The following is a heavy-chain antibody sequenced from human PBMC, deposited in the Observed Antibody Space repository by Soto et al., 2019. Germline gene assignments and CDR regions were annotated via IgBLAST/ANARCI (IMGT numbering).Heavy chain of an antibody. D-gene: IGHD7-27*01. CDR1: GFTFSSYS. V-gene: IGHV3-21*01. J-gene: IGHJ3*02. CDR2: ISSSSSYI. Sequence: GGSLRLSCAASGFTFSSYSMNWVRQAPGKGLEWVSSISSSSSYIYYADSVKGRFTISRDNAKNSLYLQMNSLRAEDTAVSYCARVGSGDAFDIWGQGTMVTVSS. CDR3: ARVGSGDAFDI.